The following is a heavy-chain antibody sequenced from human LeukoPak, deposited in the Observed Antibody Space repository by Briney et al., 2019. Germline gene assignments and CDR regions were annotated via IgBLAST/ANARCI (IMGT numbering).Heavy chain of an antibody. Sequence: PGGSLRLSCTGSGFHFSNFGMHWVRQAPGKGLEWVTFIRYDGSTTYYADSVKGRFTISRDNAKNSLYLQMNSLRAEDTAVYYCARGQKYFDYWGQGTLVTVSS. CDR2: IRYDGSTT. V-gene: IGHV3-30*02. CDR3: ARGQKYFDY. J-gene: IGHJ4*02. CDR1: GFHFSNFG.